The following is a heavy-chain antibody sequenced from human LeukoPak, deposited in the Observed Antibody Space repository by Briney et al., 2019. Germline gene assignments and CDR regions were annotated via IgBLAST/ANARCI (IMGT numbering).Heavy chain of an antibody. D-gene: IGHD1-26*01. Sequence: PGGSLRLSCAASGFTFSSYAMSWVRQAPGKGLEWVSTISGGGGSTYYADSVKGRFTISRDNSKNTLYLQVNSLRAEDTAVYYCAKGGKWDVTPFDYWGQGTPVTVSS. CDR1: GFTFSSYA. CDR2: ISGGGGST. CDR3: AKGGKWDVTPFDY. J-gene: IGHJ4*02. V-gene: IGHV3-23*01.